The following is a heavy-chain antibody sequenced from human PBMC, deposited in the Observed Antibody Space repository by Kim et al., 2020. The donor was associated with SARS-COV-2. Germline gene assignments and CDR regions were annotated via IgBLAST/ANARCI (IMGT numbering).Heavy chain of an antibody. J-gene: IGHJ4*02. D-gene: IGHD6-13*01. V-gene: IGHV4-34*01. CDR3: ARFIPGIAAAAPFHFDY. Sequence: SETLSLTCAVYGGSFSGYYWSWIRQPPGKGLEWIGEINHSGSTNYNPSLKSRVTISVDTSKNQFSLKLSSVTAADTAVYYCARFIPGIAAAAPFHFDYWGQGTLVTVSS. CDR2: INHSGST. CDR1: GGSFSGYY.